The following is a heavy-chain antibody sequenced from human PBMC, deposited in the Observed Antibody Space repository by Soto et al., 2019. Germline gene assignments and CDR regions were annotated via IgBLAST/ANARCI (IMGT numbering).Heavy chain of an antibody. CDR1: GFSFSAYG. Sequence: QVQMVESGGGVVQPGMSLRLSCAASGFSFSAYGLHWVRQAPGKALEWLAVISNDGRNTYYADSVKGRFTISRDNSKDTLFLQMNRLRGEDTAISYCAKVIRADSTSSNFYYYSAMDVWGQGTTVTVSS. CDR3: AKVIRADSTSSNFYYYSAMDV. V-gene: IGHV3-30*18. D-gene: IGHD6-6*01. CDR2: ISNDGRNT. J-gene: IGHJ6*02.